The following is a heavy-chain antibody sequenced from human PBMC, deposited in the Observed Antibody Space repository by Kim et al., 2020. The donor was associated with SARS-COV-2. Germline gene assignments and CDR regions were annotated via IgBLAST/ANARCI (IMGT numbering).Heavy chain of an antibody. CDR1: GFTFDDYG. J-gene: IGHJ5*02. CDR2: INWNGGST. D-gene: IGHD6-13*01. V-gene: IGHV3-20*01. Sequence: GGSLRLSCAASGFTFDDYGMSWVRQAPGKGLEWVSGINWNGGSTGYADSVKGRFTISRDNAKNSLYLQMNSLRAEDTALYHCARDVGMGWVAAAGRYNWFDPWGQGTLVTVSS. CDR3: ARDVGMGWVAAAGRYNWFDP.